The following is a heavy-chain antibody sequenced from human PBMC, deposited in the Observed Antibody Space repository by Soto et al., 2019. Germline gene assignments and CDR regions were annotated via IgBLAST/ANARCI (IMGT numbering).Heavy chain of an antibody. CDR3: ARELTGDGYYYGMDV. Sequence: GASVKVSCKASGYTFTGYYMHWVRQAPGQGLEWMGWINPNSGGTNYAQKFQGWVTMTRDTSISTAYMELSRLRSDDTAVYYCARELTGDGYYYGMDVWGQGTTVSVSS. D-gene: IGHD7-27*01. CDR2: INPNSGGT. CDR1: GYTFTGYY. V-gene: IGHV1-2*04. J-gene: IGHJ6*02.